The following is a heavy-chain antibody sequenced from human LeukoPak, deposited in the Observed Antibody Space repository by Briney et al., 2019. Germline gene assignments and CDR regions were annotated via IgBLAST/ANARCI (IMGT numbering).Heavy chain of an antibody. CDR1: GFTFSSYA. Sequence: GGSLRLSCAASGFTFSSYAMSWVRQAPGKGLEWVSAISGSGGSTYYADSVKGRFTISRDNSKKTLYLQMNGLRAEDSAVYYCANMGFPRGATLGGGFDYWGQGTLVTVSS. CDR3: ANMGFPRGATLGGGFDY. CDR2: ISGSGGST. V-gene: IGHV3-23*01. J-gene: IGHJ4*02. D-gene: IGHD1-26*01.